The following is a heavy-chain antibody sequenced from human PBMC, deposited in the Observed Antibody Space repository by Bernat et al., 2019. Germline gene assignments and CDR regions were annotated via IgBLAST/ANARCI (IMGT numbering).Heavy chain of an antibody. Sequence: EVQLLESGGGLVQPGESLRLSCVASGFTFNNYAMSWVRQAPGKGLEWVSSISNRGGTTYYADSVKGRFTISRDNSNNTLCLQMNSLRVEDTAVYYCTKAIAIGYYYYGMDVWGQGTTVTVSS. CDR3: TKAIAIGYYYYGMDV. CDR2: ISNRGGTT. J-gene: IGHJ6*02. V-gene: IGHV3-23*01. D-gene: IGHD2/OR15-2a*01. CDR1: GFTFNNYA.